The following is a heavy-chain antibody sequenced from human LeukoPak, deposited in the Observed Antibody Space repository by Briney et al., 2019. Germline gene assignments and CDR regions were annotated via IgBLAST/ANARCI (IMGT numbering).Heavy chain of an antibody. Sequence: SVKVSCKASGGTFSNYAVSWLRQAPGQGLEWMGGFIPVFGPANYAQKFQGRVTITADESTSTAYMELSSLRSEDTAVYYCARAGEVYNSGSYLEYWGQGTLVTVSS. J-gene: IGHJ4*02. CDR2: FIPVFGPA. CDR1: GGTFSNYA. CDR3: ARAGEVYNSGSYLEY. D-gene: IGHD6-19*01. V-gene: IGHV1-69*13.